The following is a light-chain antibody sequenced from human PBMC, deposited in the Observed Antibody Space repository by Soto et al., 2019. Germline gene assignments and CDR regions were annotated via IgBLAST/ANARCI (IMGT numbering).Light chain of an antibody. V-gene: IGKV3-15*01. J-gene: IGKJ1*01. CDR1: QSVSSY. CDR3: QQYNNWPRT. CDR2: GAS. Sequence: EIVLTQSPATLSLSPGVRATLSCRASQSVSSYLAWYQQKPGQAPRLLIYGASTRATGIPARFSGSGSGTEFTLTISSLQSEDFAVYYCQQYNNWPRTFGQGTKV.